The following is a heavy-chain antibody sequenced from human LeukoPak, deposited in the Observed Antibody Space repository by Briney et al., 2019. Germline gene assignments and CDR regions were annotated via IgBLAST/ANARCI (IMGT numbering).Heavy chain of an antibody. CDR3: ARDSGSYSLDI. CDR2: IYRGGST. D-gene: IGHD1-26*01. CDR1: APTLSNNY. V-gene: IGHV3-53*01. J-gene: IGHJ3*02. Sequence: GRSLRLSWAASAPTLSNNYMGWDRQAPGKGLGWVSVIYRGGSTSYTDCVTGRFTISRDNSQNTLSLRMESLRAEDTAVYYCARDSGSYSLDIWGQGTMVTVS.